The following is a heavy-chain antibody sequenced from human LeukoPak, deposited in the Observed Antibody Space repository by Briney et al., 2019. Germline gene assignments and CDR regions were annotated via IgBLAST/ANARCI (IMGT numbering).Heavy chain of an antibody. J-gene: IGHJ4*02. V-gene: IGHV3-23*01. CDR3: AKDEGGITIFGVVTELFDY. D-gene: IGHD3-3*01. Sequence: GGSLRLSCVASGFTFGHNAMAWVRQAPGKRLEWVSALSGSGGDTFYADSVKGRFTISRDNSKNTLYLQLSSLRPDDTAVYYCAKDEGGITIFGVVTELFDYWGQGTLVTVSS. CDR1: GFTFGHNA. CDR2: LSGSGGDT.